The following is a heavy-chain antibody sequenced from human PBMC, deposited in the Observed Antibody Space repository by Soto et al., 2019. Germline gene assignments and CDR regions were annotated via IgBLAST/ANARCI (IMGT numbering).Heavy chain of an antibody. D-gene: IGHD5-18*01. CDR2: IYYSGST. J-gene: IGHJ4*02. V-gene: IGHV4-59*08. CDR1: GGSISNYY. CDR3: ARHRYSYGVYYFDY. Sequence: SETLSLTCIVSGGSISNYYWSWIRQPPGKGLEWIGYIYYSGSTNYNPSLTSRVTISVDTSKNQFSLKLSSVTAADTAVYYCARHRYSYGVYYFDYWGQGTLVT.